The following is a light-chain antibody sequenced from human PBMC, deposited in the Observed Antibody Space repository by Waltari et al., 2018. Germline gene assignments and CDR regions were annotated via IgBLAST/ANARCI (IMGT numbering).Light chain of an antibody. CDR1: QSLGDY. CDR2: AAS. V-gene: IGKV1-39*01. J-gene: IGKJ5*01. CDR3: QQVYSPPIT. Sequence: DIQMTQSPSSLSASVGDRVTITCRASQSLGDYVNWFQQKPGKAPNLLIYAASSLQSGVPSRFSGGGSGTDFTLTISSLHPEDFATYYCQQVYSPPITFGQGTRLEIK.